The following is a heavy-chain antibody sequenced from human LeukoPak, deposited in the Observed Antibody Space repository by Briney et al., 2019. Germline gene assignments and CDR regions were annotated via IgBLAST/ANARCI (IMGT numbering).Heavy chain of an antibody. D-gene: IGHD1-26*01. V-gene: IGHV3-21*01. CDR1: GFTFNTYT. J-gene: IGHJ6*03. Sequence: GGSLRLSCAASGFTFNTYTMNWVRQAPGKGLEWVSSISSGTSYIYYADSVKGRFTISRDNAKNSLYLQMNSLRAEDTAVYYCARRFVGWGARYYYYMDVWGKGTTVTVSS. CDR2: ISSGTSYI. CDR3: ARRFVGWGARYYYYMDV.